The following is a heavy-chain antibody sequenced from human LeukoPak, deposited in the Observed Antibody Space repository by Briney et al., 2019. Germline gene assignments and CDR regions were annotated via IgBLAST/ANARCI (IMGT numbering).Heavy chain of an antibody. CDR2: VYNSGST. CDR3: VRDRELYY. CDR1: GGSISSSNW. Sequence: SETLSLTCAVSGGSISSSNWWSWVRQPPGKGLEWIGYVYNSGSTDYNPSLKSRVTISADTSKNQFSLKVNSVTASDTAVYYCVRDRELYYWGQGILVTVSS. J-gene: IGHJ4*02. V-gene: IGHV4-4*02. D-gene: IGHD1-26*01.